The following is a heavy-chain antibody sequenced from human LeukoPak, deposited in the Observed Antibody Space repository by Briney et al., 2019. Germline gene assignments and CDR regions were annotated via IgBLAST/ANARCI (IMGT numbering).Heavy chain of an antibody. CDR2: IYTSGST. CDR1: GGSISSYY. Sequence: SETLSLTCTVSGGSISSYYWSWIRQPAGKGLEWIGRIYTSGSTNYNPSLKSRVTMSVDTSKNQFSLKLSSMTAADTAVYYCARDLRCGSGGSCYSQYYFDYWGQGTLVTVSS. V-gene: IGHV4-4*07. D-gene: IGHD2-15*01. J-gene: IGHJ4*02. CDR3: ARDLRCGSGGSCYSQYYFDY.